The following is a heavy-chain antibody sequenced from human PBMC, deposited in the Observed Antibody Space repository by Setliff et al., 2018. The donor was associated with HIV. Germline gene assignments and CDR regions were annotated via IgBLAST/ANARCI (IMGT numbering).Heavy chain of an antibody. Sequence: LSLTCTVSGGSISGSPYYWAWIRQPPGKGLEWIGSITYTGSTSHNPSLKSRVTISVDTSKNQLSLTLTSVAAADTALYHWARVVPAGMPANWFDPWG. CDR3: ARVVPAGMPANWFDP. CDR1: GGSISGSPYY. CDR2: ITYTGST. J-gene: IGHJ5*02. D-gene: IGHD2-2*01. V-gene: IGHV4-39*01.